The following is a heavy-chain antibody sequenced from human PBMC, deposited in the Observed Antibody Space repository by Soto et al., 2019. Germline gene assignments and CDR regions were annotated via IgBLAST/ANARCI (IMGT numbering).Heavy chain of an antibody. Sequence: SETLSLTCTVSGGSISSYYWSWIRQPPGKGLEWIGYIYYSGSTNYNPSLKSRVTISVGTSKNQFSLKLSSVTAADTDVYYCARSDGRYWGQGTLVTVSS. J-gene: IGHJ4*02. CDR3: ARSDGRY. CDR1: GGSISSYY. V-gene: IGHV4-59*01. CDR2: IYYSGST.